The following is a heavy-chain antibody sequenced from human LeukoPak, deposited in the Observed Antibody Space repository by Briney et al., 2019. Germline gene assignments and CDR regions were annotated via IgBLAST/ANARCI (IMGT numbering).Heavy chain of an antibody. Sequence: ASVKVSCKASGYTFTSYDINWVRQATGQGLEWMGWMNPNSGNTGYAQKFQGRVTMTRNTSISTAYMELSSLRSEDTAVYYCATTTHHYSSRWQWTWDYYYYGMDVWGQGTTVTVSS. CDR3: ATTTHHYSSRWQWTWDYYYYGMDV. D-gene: IGHD6-13*01. CDR2: MNPNSGNT. CDR1: GYTFTSYD. V-gene: IGHV1-8*01. J-gene: IGHJ6*02.